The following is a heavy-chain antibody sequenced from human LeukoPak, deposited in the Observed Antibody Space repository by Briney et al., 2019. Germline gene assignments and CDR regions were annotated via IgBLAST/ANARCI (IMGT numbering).Heavy chain of an antibody. CDR2: IDHSGST. Sequence: PSETLSLTCAVYGGSFSGYYWSWLRQPPGKGLEWIGEIDHSGSTNYNPSLKSRVTISVDTSKNQFSLKLSSVTAADTAVYYCARVVWFYYYYYMDVWGKGTTVTVSS. CDR1: GGSFSGYY. D-gene: IGHD3-10*01. CDR3: ARVVWFYYYYYMDV. J-gene: IGHJ6*03. V-gene: IGHV4-34*01.